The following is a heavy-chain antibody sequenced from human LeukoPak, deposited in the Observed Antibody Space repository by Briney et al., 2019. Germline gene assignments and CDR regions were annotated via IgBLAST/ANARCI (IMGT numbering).Heavy chain of an antibody. V-gene: IGHV4-4*07. J-gene: IGHJ5*02. CDR1: GGSISSYY. D-gene: IGHD6-19*01. CDR3: ARVHSSGWYGAGWFDP. CDR2: IYTSGST. Sequence: SETLSLTCTVSGGSISSYYWSWIRQPAGKGLEWIGRIYTSGSTNYNPSLKSRVTISVDTSKNQFSLKLSSVTAADTAVYYCARVHSSGWYGAGWFDPWGQGTLVTVSS.